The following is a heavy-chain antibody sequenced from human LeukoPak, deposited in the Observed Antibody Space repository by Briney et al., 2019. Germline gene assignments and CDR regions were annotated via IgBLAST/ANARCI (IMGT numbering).Heavy chain of an antibody. Sequence: SETLSLTCAVYGGSFSGYYWSWLRQPPGKGLEWIGEINHSGSTNYNPSLKSRVTISVDTSKNQFSLKLSSVTAADTVVYYCARGNGDGSSSPTPFDYWGQGTLVTVSS. V-gene: IGHV4-34*01. CDR3: ARGNGDGSSSPTPFDY. CDR1: GGSFSGYY. D-gene: IGHD6-6*01. J-gene: IGHJ4*02. CDR2: INHSGST.